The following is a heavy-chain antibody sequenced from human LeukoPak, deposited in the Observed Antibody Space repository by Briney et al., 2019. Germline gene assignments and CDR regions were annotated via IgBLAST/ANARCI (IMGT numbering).Heavy chain of an antibody. CDR3: ARETWTADYFDY. Sequence: ASETLSLTCTVSGGSISSGSYYWSWIRQPPGKGLEWIGSIYYSGSTYYNPSLKSRVTISVDTSKNQFSLKLSSVTAADTAVYYCARETWTADYFDYWGQGTLVTVSS. CDR2: IYYSGST. J-gene: IGHJ4*02. CDR1: GGSISSGSYY. V-gene: IGHV4-39*07. D-gene: IGHD3/OR15-3a*01.